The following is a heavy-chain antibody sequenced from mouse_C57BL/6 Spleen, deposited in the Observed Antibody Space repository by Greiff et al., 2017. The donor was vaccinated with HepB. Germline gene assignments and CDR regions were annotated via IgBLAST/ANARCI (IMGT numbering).Heavy chain of an antibody. Sequence: EVQLHQSGPELVKPGASVKMSCKASGYTFTDYNMHWVKQSHGKSLEWIGYINPNNCVTSYNQKFKGNATLTENKSSSTAYMELRSLTSEDSAVYYCARGRRWYFDVWGTGTTVTVSS. CDR2: INPNNCVT. CDR3: ARGRRWYFDV. CDR1: GYTFTDYN. V-gene: IGHV1-22*01. J-gene: IGHJ1*03. D-gene: IGHD3-3*01.